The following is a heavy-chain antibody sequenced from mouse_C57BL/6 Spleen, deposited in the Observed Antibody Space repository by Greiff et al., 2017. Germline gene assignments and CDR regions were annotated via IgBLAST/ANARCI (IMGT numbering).Heavy chain of an antibody. J-gene: IGHJ3*01. CDR2: IHPNSGST. D-gene: IGHD3-3*01. CDR3: ARGTPEAWFAY. Sequence: QVQLKQPGAELVKPGASVKLSCKASGYTFTSYWMHWVKQRPGQGLEWIGMIHPNSGSTNYNEKLKSKATLTVDKSSSTAYMQLSSLTSEDSAVYYCARGTPEAWFAYWGQGTLVTVSA. V-gene: IGHV1-64*01. CDR1: GYTFTSYW.